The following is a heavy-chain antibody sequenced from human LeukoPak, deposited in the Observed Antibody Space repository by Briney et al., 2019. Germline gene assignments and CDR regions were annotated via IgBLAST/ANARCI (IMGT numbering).Heavy chain of an antibody. V-gene: IGHV3-23*01. J-gene: IGHJ3*02. D-gene: IGHD3-10*01. CDR1: DFLFSSYA. CDR3: ARGLSSVNDALDI. CDR2: IGASGSSA. Sequence: GGSLRLSCAASDFLFSSYAMNWVRQAPGKGLEWVSVIGASGSSAYYADSVKGRFTISRDNSKTTLYLQMNSLRADDTAVYYCARGLSSVNDALDIWGQGTMVTVSS.